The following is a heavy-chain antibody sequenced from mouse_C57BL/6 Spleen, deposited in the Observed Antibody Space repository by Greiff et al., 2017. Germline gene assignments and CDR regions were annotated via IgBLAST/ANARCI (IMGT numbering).Heavy chain of an antibody. CDR2: IYPGSGST. Sequence: VQLQQPGAELVKPGASVKMSCKASGYTFTSYWITWVKQRPGQGLEWIGDIYPGSGSTNYNEKFKSKATLTVDTSSSTAYMQLSSLTSEDSAVYYCARDDYDERNYAMDYWGQGTSVTVSS. J-gene: IGHJ4*01. V-gene: IGHV1-55*01. CDR1: GYTFTSYW. CDR3: ARDDYDERNYAMDY. D-gene: IGHD2-4*01.